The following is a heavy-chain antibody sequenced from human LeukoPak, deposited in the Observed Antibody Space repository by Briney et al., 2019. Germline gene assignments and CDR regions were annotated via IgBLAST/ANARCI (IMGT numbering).Heavy chain of an antibody. V-gene: IGHV4-59*01. J-gene: IGHJ4*02. Sequence: PSETLSLTCTVSGGSISSYYWSWTRQPPGKGLEWIGYIYYSGSTNYNPSLKSRVTISVDTSKNQFSLKLSSVTAADTAVYYCARDESGNFDYWGQGTLVTVSS. D-gene: IGHD1-26*01. CDR3: ARDESGNFDY. CDR1: GGSISSYY. CDR2: IYYSGST.